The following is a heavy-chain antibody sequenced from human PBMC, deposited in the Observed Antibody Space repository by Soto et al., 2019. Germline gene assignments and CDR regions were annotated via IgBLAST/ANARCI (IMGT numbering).Heavy chain of an antibody. D-gene: IGHD3-9*01. CDR1: GYTFTSYD. Sequence: ASVKVSCKASGYTFTSYDINWVRQATGQGLEWMGWMNPNSGNTDYAQKFQGRVTMTRNTSISTAYMELSSLRSEDTAVYYCARVSYYDILTGYYIGFDPWGQGTLVTVSS. CDR3: ARVSYYDILTGYYIGFDP. CDR2: MNPNSGNT. J-gene: IGHJ5*02. V-gene: IGHV1-8*01.